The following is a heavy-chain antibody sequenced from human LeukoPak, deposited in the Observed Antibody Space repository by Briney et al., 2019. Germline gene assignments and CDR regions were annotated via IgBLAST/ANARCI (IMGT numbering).Heavy chain of an antibody. CDR2: ISSSGGST. CDR3: AKGAGYSYGYIPFDY. J-gene: IGHJ4*02. D-gene: IGHD5-18*01. V-gene: IGHV3-23*01. CDR1: GFTFSSYA. Sequence: GGSLRLSCAASGFTFSSYALSWVRQPPGKGLEWVSAISSSGGSTYHVDSVKGPFTISRDNSKNTLYLQTNSLRAKDTAVYYCAKGAGYSYGYIPFDYWGQGTLVTVSS.